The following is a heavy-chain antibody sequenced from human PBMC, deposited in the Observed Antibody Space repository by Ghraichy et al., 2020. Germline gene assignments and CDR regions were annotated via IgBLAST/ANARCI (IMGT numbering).Heavy chain of an antibody. J-gene: IGHJ4*02. D-gene: IGHD4-17*01. Sequence: GSLRLSCAASGFTFSSYSMNWVRQAPGKGLEWVSSISSSSSYIYYADSVKGRFTISRDNAKNSLYLQMNSLRAEDTAVYYCASLGRTTVTTSADYWGQGTLVTVSS. CDR3: ASLGRTTVTTSADY. CDR1: GFTFSSYS. V-gene: IGHV3-21*01. CDR2: ISSSSSYI.